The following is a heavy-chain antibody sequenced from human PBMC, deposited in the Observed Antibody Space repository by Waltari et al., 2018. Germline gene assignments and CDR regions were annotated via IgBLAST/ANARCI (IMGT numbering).Heavy chain of an antibody. J-gene: IGHJ4*02. D-gene: IGHD6-19*01. CDR2: IYYSGST. CDR3: AKAIAVAGSFDY. CDR1: GGSISSYY. Sequence: ESGPGLVKPSETLSLTCTVSGGSISSYYWSWIRQPPEKGLEWIGYIYYSGSTNYNPSLKSRVTISVDTSKNQFSLKLSSVTAADTAVYYCAKAIAVAGSFDYWGQGTLVTVSS. V-gene: IGHV4-59*01.